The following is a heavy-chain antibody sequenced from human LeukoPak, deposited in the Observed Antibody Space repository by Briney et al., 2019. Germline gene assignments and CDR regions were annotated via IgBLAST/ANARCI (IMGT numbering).Heavy chain of an antibody. CDR2: INQDGIKK. CDR1: GFTFSTFW. Sequence: GGSLRLSCAASGFTFSTFWMSWVRQAPGKGLEWVANINQDGIKKYYVDSAKGRFTISRDNAKNSLYLQMNSLRAEDTAVYYCARRVGHTFDYWGQGALVTVSS. D-gene: IGHD1-26*01. J-gene: IGHJ4*02. V-gene: IGHV3-7*05. CDR3: ARRVGHTFDY.